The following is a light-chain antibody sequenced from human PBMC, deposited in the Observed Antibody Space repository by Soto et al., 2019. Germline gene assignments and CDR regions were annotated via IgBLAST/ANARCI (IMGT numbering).Light chain of an antibody. Sequence: QLVLTQPLSVSASPGQRVTISCSGGSSNIGSNTVAWYQHLPGTAPPRLIFTAGQRPSGVPGRFSGSKSGTSASLAISGLQFEDEGDYYCSACDNSRNGYVFGPGTKLTVL. CDR1: SSNIGSNT. CDR2: TAG. V-gene: IGLV1-44*01. J-gene: IGLJ1*01. CDR3: SACDNSRNGYV.